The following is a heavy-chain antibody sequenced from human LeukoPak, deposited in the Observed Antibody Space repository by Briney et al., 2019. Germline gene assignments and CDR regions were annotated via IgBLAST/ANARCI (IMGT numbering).Heavy chain of an antibody. CDR1: GFTFSSYA. J-gene: IGHJ4*02. CDR2: ISYDGSNK. D-gene: IGHD5-18*01. Sequence: TGRSLRLSCAASGFTFSSYAMHWVRQVPGKGLEWVAVISYDGSNKYYADSVKGRFTISRDNSKNTLYLQMNSLRAEDTAVYYCARALLNTAMADYWGQGTLVTVSS. V-gene: IGHV3-30-3*01. CDR3: ARALLNTAMADY.